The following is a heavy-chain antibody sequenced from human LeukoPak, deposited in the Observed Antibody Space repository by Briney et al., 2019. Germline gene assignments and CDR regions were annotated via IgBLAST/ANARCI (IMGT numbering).Heavy chain of an antibody. V-gene: IGHV3-20*04. CDR3: VKGLTAIRSF. D-gene: IGHD2-21*02. J-gene: IGHJ4*02. CDR1: GFPFYYYA. CDR2: INYNGGST. Sequence: GSLKLPCVASGFPFYYYAMSWVRQAPGKGLGWVSGINYNGGSTRYAESVKGRFTMSRDNAKNSLYLQMSSLRPEDTAIYYCVKGLTAIRSFWGQGTLVIVSS.